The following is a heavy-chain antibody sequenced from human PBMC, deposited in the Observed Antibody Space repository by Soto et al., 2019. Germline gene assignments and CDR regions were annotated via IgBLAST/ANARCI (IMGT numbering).Heavy chain of an antibody. Sequence: SVKVSCKASGGTFSSYAISWVRQAPGQGLEWMGGIIPIFGTANYAQKFQGRVTITADESTSTAYMELSSLRSEDTAVYYCARKRGYGCKSETIELDAFYIWARGTIVTVSS. J-gene: IGHJ3*02. CDR1: GGTFSSYA. D-gene: IGHD4-17*01. CDR3: ARKRGYGCKSETIELDAFYI. V-gene: IGHV1-69*13. CDR2: IIPIFGTA.